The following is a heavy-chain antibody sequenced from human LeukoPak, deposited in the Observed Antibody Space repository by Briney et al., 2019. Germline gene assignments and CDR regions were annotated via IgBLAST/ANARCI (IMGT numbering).Heavy chain of an antibody. Sequence: GASVKVSCKASGYTFTSYGISWVRQAPGQGLEWMGWISAYNGNTNYAQKLQGRVTMTRDTSASTVYMELRSLKSDDTAVYYCARESIGGYGFDYWGQGTPVTVAS. CDR1: GYTFTSYG. J-gene: IGHJ4*02. V-gene: IGHV1-18*01. D-gene: IGHD6-25*01. CDR2: ISAYNGNT. CDR3: ARESIGGYGFDY.